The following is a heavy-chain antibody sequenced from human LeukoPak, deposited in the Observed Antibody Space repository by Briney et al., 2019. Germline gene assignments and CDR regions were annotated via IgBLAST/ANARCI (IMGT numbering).Heavy chain of an antibody. CDR1: GGSISSYY. J-gene: IGHJ6*02. CDR3: ARASFHYYGMDV. Sequence: SETLSLTCTVSGGSISSYYWSWIRQPPGKGLEWIGYIYYSGSTNYNPSLKSRVTISVDTSKNQFSLKLSSVTAADTAVYYCARASFHYYGMDVWGQGTTVTVSS. CDR2: IYYSGST. D-gene: IGHD3-3*02. V-gene: IGHV4-59*01.